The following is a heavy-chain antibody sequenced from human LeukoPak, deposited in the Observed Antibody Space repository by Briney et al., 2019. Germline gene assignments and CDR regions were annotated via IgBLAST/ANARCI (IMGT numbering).Heavy chain of an antibody. CDR1: GFPFSDSW. Sequence: AGGSLRLSCAASGFPFSDSWMDWVRQAPGKGMEWVANIKQDGSEKHYADSVKGRFTISRDNAKNSLFLQMNGLRAEDTAVYYRSRRLDYWGQGALVTVSS. J-gene: IGHJ4*02. CDR2: IKQDGSEK. V-gene: IGHV3-7*01. CDR3: SRRLDY.